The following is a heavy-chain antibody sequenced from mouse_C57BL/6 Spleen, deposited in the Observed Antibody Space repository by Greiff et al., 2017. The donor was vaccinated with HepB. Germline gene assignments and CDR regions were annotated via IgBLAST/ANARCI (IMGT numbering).Heavy chain of an antibody. V-gene: IGHV1-69*01. J-gene: IGHJ4*01. CDR1: GYTFTSYW. CDR3: ARGNYGDAMDY. Sequence: VQLQQPGAELVMPGASVKLSCKASGYTFTSYWMHWVKQRPGQGLEWIGEIDPSDSYTNYNQKFKGKSTLTVDKSSSTAYMQRSSLTSEDSAVYYCARGNYGDAMDYWGQGTSVTVSS. D-gene: IGHD2-1*01. CDR2: IDPSDSYT.